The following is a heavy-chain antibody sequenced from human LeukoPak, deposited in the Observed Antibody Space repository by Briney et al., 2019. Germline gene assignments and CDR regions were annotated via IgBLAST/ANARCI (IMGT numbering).Heavy chain of an antibody. CDR1: GYTFTGYY. Sequence: ASVKVSCKASGYTFTGYYMHWVRQAPGQGLEWMGWTNPNSGGTNYAQKFQGRVTMTRDTSISTAYMELSRLRSDDTAVYYCARDRVVVPAGMGNWFDPWGQGTLVTVSS. J-gene: IGHJ5*02. CDR2: TNPNSGGT. CDR3: ARDRVVVPAGMGNWFDP. V-gene: IGHV1-2*02. D-gene: IGHD2-2*01.